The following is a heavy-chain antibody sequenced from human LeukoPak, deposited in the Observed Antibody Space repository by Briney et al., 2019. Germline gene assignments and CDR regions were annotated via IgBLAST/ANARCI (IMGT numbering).Heavy chain of an antibody. CDR3: ARHIIAAAGTPFDY. Sequence: SVKVSCKASGGTFSSYAISWVRQAPGQGLEWMGRIIPIPGIANYAQKFQGRVTITADKSTSTAYMELSSLRSEDTAVYYCARHIIAAAGTPFDYWGQGALVTVSS. V-gene: IGHV1-69*04. D-gene: IGHD6-13*01. CDR1: GGTFSSYA. J-gene: IGHJ4*02. CDR2: IIPIPGIA.